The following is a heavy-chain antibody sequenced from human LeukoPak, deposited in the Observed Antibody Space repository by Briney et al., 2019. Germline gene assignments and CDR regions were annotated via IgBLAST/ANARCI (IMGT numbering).Heavy chain of an antibody. CDR2: IKPDGTEK. V-gene: IGHV3-7*01. D-gene: IGHD6-13*01. Sequence: PGGSLRLSCAASGFTFSKSWMSWARQAPGKGLECVANIKPDGTEKYYVDSVKGRFTISRDNAKNSLYLQMNSLRAEDTAVYYCAKTPLAAAGGYYFDYWGQGTLVTVSS. CDR1: GFTFSKSW. CDR3: AKTPLAAAGGYYFDY. J-gene: IGHJ4*02.